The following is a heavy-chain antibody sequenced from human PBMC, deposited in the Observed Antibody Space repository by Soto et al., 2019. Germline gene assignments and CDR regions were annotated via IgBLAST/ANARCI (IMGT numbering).Heavy chain of an antibody. CDR1: GFSFSTYA. Sequence: EVQLLESGGGLVQPGGSLRLSCAASGFSFSTYAMAWVRQAPGKGLEWVSAIIGSGVSTYYADSVKGRFTISRDNSKNTLYLQMSSLRGEDTAVYYCATDRVACGSGRVYGIAVWGQGTTVTVSS. V-gene: IGHV3-23*01. CDR2: IIGSGVST. CDR3: ATDRVACGSGRVYGIAV. J-gene: IGHJ6*02. D-gene: IGHD3-10*01.